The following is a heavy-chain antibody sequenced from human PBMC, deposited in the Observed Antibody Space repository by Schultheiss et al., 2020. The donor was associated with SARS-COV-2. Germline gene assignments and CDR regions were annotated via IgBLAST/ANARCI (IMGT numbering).Heavy chain of an antibody. Sequence: GGSLRLSCAASGFTFSSYAMSWIRQAPGKGLEWVSYISSSSSYTNYADSVKGRFTISRDNAKNSLYLQMNSLRAEDTAVYYCAKQTPGNPDYWGQGTLVTVSS. V-gene: IGHV3-11*03. J-gene: IGHJ4*02. CDR2: ISSSSSYT. D-gene: IGHD1/OR15-1a*01. CDR1: GFTFSSYA. CDR3: AKQTPGNPDY.